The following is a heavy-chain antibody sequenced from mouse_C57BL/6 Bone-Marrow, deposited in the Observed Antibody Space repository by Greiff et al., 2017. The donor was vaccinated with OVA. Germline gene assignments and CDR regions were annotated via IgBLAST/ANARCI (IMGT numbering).Heavy chain of an antibody. Sequence: VQLQQPGAELVKPGASVKISCKASGYTFTSYWITRVKQRPGQGLAWIGDIYPGSGSTNYNEKFKSKATLTVDTSSSTAYMQLSSLTSDDSAVYDCSRRGYAYYFDDWGQGTTLTVSS. J-gene: IGHJ2*01. CDR2: IYPGSGST. V-gene: IGHV1-55*01. CDR3: SRRGYAYYFDD. CDR1: GYTFTSYW. D-gene: IGHD2-14*01.